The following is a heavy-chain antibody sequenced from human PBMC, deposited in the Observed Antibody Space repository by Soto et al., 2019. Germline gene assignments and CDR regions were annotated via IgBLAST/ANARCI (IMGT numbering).Heavy chain of an antibody. Sequence: QVQLQESGPGLVKQSGTLSLTCAVSGGSISSSNWWSWVRQPPGKGMEWIGEIYHSGSSNYNPSLKRRVTISVDKSKNQFSLPLSSVTAADPAVYYCASVRGGYYDAMDVWGQATTGSVSS. CDR1: GGSISSSNW. V-gene: IGHV4-4*02. J-gene: IGHJ6*02. CDR3: ASVRGGYYDAMDV. CDR2: IYHSGSS. D-gene: IGHD3-10*02.